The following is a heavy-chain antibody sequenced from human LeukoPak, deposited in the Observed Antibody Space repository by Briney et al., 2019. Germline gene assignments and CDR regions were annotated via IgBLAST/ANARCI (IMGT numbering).Heavy chain of an antibody. Sequence: SVKVSCKASGGTFSSYAISWVRQAPGQGLECMGGIIPIFGTANYAQKLQGRVTITADESTSTAYMELSSLRSEDTAVDYCARDRYGSTFYYYYMDVWGKGTTVTVSS. J-gene: IGHJ6*03. CDR3: ARDRYGSTFYYYYMDV. CDR1: GGTFSSYA. CDR2: IIPIFGTA. D-gene: IGHD3-10*01. V-gene: IGHV1-69*13.